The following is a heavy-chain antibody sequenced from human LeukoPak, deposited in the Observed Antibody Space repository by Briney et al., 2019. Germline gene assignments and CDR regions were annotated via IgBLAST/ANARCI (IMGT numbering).Heavy chain of an antibody. J-gene: IGHJ3*02. CDR1: GFAFSSYE. Sequence: PGGSLRLSCAASGFAFSSYEMNWVRQAPGKGQEWVSYISSSGTPIYYADSVKGRFTISRDNAKNSLYLQMNSLRAEDTSVYYCVRIKVSAFDIWGQGTMVTVSS. CDR3: VRIKVSAFDI. V-gene: IGHV3-48*03. CDR2: ISSSGTPI.